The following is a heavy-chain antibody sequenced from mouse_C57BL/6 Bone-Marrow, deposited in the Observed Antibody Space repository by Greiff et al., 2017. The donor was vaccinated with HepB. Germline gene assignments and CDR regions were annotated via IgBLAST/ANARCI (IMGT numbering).Heavy chain of an antibody. CDR2: INPYNGGT. J-gene: IGHJ2*01. Sequence: EVQLRESGPVLVKPGASVKMSCKASGYTFTDYYMNWVKQSHGKSLEWIGVINPYNGGTSYNQKFKGKATLTVDKSSSTAYMELNSLTSEDSAVYYCARGGIYYGVFDYWGQGTTLTVSS. D-gene: IGHD2-1*01. V-gene: IGHV1-19*01. CDR1: GYTFTDYY. CDR3: ARGGIYYGVFDY.